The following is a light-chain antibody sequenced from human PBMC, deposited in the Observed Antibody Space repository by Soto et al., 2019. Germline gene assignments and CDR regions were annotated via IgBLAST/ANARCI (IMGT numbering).Light chain of an antibody. CDR1: RSVLYSSNNKNH. V-gene: IGKV4-1*01. CDR3: QQYYSNSIT. J-gene: IGKJ5*01. CDR2: WAS. Sequence: DILMTQSPDSLAVSLGERATINCKSSRSVLYSSNNKNHLAWYQQKPGQPPKLLIYWASTRESGVTDRFSGSGSATDFTLTISSLQAEDVAVYFCQQYYSNSITFGQGTRLEIK.